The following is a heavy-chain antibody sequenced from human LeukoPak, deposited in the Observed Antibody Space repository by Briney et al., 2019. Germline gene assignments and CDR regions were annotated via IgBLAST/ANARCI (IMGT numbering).Heavy chain of an antibody. J-gene: IGHJ4*02. CDR2: IKQDGSEK. V-gene: IGHV3-7*01. CDR1: GFTFSSYW. CDR3: ARQSSSSYHYFDY. D-gene: IGHD6-13*01. Sequence: GGSLRLSCAASGFTFSSYWMSWVRQAPGKGLEWVANIKQDGSEKYYVDSVKGRFTISRDNAKNSLYLQMNSLRAEDTAVYYCARQSSSSYHYFDYWGQGTLVTVSS.